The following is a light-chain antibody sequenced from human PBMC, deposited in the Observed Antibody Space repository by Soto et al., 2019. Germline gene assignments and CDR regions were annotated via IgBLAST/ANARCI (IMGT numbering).Light chain of an antibody. Sequence: DIQMTQSPSSLSASVGDRVTITCRASQGIGNDLGWYQQKPGKAPNRLIYAASSLQSGVPSRVSGSGSGTEFTLTISSLQPEDFAAYYCLQHNDYPRTFGQGTKVEIK. V-gene: IGKV1-17*01. CDR3: LQHNDYPRT. CDR1: QGIGND. J-gene: IGKJ1*01. CDR2: AAS.